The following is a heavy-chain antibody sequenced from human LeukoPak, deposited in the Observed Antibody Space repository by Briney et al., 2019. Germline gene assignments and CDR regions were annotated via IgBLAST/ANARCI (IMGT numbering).Heavy chain of an antibody. V-gene: IGHV4-59*08. D-gene: IGHD2/OR15-2a*01. CDR3: ARGIRGPLGWFDP. CDR1: GGSISSYY. J-gene: IGHJ5*02. CDR2: IYYSGST. Sequence: PSETLSLTCTVSGGSISSYYWSWIRQPPGKGLEWIGYIYYSGSTNYNPSLKSRVTISVDTSKNQFSLKLSSVTAADTAVYYCARGIRGPLGWFDPWGQGTLVTVSS.